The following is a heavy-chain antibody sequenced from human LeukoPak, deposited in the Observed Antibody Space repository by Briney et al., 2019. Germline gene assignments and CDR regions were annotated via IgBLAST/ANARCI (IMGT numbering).Heavy chain of an antibody. V-gene: IGHV4-61*01. J-gene: IGHJ6*02. CDR3: ARGGSGYYLPLYYGMDV. CDR1: GGSVSSGSYY. Sequence: PSETLSLTCTVSGGSVSSGSYYWSWIRQPPGKGLEWIGFIYYSGSTNYNPSLESRVTISVDTSKNQFSLKLSSVTAADTAVYYCARGGSGYYLPLYYGMDVWGQGTTVTVSS. CDR2: IYYSGST. D-gene: IGHD3-22*01.